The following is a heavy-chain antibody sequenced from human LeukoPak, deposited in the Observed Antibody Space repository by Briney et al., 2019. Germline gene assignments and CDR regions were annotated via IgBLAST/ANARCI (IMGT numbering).Heavy chain of an antibody. Sequence: GESLKISCKGSGYTFSSYWIGWVRPMPGKGLEWMGIIYPGDSDTRYSPSLQGQVTISVATSIGTAYLQWSSLKASDTAIYYCARQNDFRLDYWGQGTLVTVSS. D-gene: IGHD3-3*01. CDR1: GYTFSSYW. V-gene: IGHV5-51*01. J-gene: IGHJ4*02. CDR2: IYPGDSDT. CDR3: ARQNDFRLDY.